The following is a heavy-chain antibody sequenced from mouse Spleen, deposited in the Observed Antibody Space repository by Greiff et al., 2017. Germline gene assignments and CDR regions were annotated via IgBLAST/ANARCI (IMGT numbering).Heavy chain of an antibody. CDR1: GFTFSDYG. CDR2: ISSGSSTI. D-gene: IGHD1-1*01. CDR3: ARRDYYGSSYDYAMDY. Sequence: EVKLMESGGGLVKPGGSLKLSCAASGFTFSDYGMHWVRQAPEKGLEWVAYISSGSSTIYYADTVKGRFTISRDNAKNTLFLQMTSLRSEDTAMYYCARRDYYGSSYDYAMDYWGQGTSVTVSS. J-gene: IGHJ4*01. V-gene: IGHV5-17*01.